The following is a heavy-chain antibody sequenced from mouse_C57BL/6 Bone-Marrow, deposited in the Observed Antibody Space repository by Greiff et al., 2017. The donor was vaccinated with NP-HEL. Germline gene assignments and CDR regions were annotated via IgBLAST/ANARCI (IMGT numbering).Heavy chain of an antibody. Sequence: EVNVVESGGGLVQSGRSLRLSCATSGFTFSDFYMEWVRQAPGKGLEWIAASRNKANDYTTEYSASVKGRFIVSRDTSQSILYLQMNALRAEDTAIYYCARDDSDAMDYWGQGTSVTVSS. D-gene: IGHD3-1*01. V-gene: IGHV7-1*01. CDR3: ARDDSDAMDY. CDR1: GFTFSDFY. J-gene: IGHJ4*01. CDR2: SRNKANDYTT.